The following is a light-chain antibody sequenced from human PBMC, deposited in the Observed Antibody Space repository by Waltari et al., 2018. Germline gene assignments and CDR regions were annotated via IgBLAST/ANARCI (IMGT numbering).Light chain of an antibody. Sequence: EIVLTQSPGSLSSSPGERVTLSCRASQSVSRALAWYQQKPGQAPRPLIFGASNRATGIPDRFSGSGSETDFSLTISRLEPEDFAVYYCQHYVRLPGTFGRGTKVEIK. CDR3: QHYVRLPGT. CDR1: QSVSRA. CDR2: GAS. V-gene: IGKV3-20*01. J-gene: IGKJ1*01.